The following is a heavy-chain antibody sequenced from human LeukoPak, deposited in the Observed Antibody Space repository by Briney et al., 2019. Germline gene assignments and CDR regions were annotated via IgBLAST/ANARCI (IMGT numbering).Heavy chain of an antibody. CDR1: GFTFSSYS. CDR3: ARDHFSSGMDV. Sequence: GGSLRLSCAASGFTFSSYSMNWVRQAPGKGLEWVSSISSSSSYIYYADSVKGRFTISRDNAKNSLYLQMNSLRAEDTAVYYCARDHFSSGMDVWGQGTTVTVSS. CDR2: ISSSSSYI. D-gene: IGHD2/OR15-2a*01. V-gene: IGHV3-21*01. J-gene: IGHJ6*02.